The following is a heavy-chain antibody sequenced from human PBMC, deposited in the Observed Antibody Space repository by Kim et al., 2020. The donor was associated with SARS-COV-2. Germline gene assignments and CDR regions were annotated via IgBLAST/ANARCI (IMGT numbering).Heavy chain of an antibody. CDR2: IYYSGST. J-gene: IGHJ5*02. CDR3: ARSGVLSGTGVDP. CDR1: GGSINSYY. D-gene: IGHD7-27*01. Sequence: SETLSLTCTVSGGSINSYYWSWIRQPPGKGLEWIGHIYYSGSTNYAPSLKSRVTISVDTSKNQFSLKLRSVTAADTAVYYCARSGVLSGTGVDPWGQGTL. V-gene: IGHV4-59*08.